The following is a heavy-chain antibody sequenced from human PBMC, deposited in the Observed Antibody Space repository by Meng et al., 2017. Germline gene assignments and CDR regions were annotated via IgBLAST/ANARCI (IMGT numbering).Heavy chain of an antibody. Sequence: SVKVSCKASGGTFSSYTISWVRQAPGQGLEWMGRIIPILGIANSAQKFQGRVTITADKSTSTSYMELSSLRSEDTAVYYCAITVAAPITLYFDYWGQGTLVTVSS. V-gene: IGHV1-69*02. D-gene: IGHD6-19*01. CDR1: GGTFSSYT. CDR3: AITVAAPITLYFDY. J-gene: IGHJ4*02. CDR2: IIPILGIA.